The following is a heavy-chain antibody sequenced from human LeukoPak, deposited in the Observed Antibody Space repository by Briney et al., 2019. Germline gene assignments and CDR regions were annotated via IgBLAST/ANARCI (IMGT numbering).Heavy chain of an antibody. J-gene: IGHJ4*02. CDR2: ISSSNDSI. D-gene: IGHD5-12*01. Sequence: PGGSLRLSCAASGFTFSTYGMNWVRQAPGKRLEWVSYISSSNDSIYYADSVKGRFTISRDNAENSLYLQMNSLRDEDTAVYYCARVMRSGYDYWGQGTLVTVSS. V-gene: IGHV3-48*02. CDR3: ARVMRSGYDY. CDR1: GFTFSTYG.